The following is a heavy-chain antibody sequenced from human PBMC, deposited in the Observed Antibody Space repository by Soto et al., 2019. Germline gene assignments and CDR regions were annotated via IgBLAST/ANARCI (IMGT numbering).Heavy chain of an antibody. J-gene: IGHJ1*01. Sequence: ASVKVSCKASGFTFTSYGIRWARQAPGQGLEWMGWISAYNGNTNYAQKLQGRVTMTTDTSTSTAYMELRSLRSDDTAVYYCAREYYYGYYPEYFQHWGQGTLVTVSS. CDR2: ISAYNGNT. CDR3: AREYYYGYYPEYFQH. V-gene: IGHV1-18*01. CDR1: GFTFTSYG. D-gene: IGHD3-10*01.